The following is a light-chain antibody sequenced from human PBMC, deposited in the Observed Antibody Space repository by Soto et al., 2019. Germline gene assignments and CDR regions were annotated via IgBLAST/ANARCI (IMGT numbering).Light chain of an antibody. V-gene: IGKV3-11*01. J-gene: IGKJ1*01. CDR3: QQRKSWPRT. CDR1: QTVSSK. CDR2: DTS. Sequence: EIVLTQSPATLSSSPGERATLSCRASQTVSSKLAWYQHKPGQAPRLLIYDTSNRATGIPARFSGSGSGTDFTLTISSLEPEDFAVYYCQQRKSWPRTFGQGTKVEIK.